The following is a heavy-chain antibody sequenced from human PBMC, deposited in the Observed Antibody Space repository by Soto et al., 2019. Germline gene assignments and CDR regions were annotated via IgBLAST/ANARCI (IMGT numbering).Heavy chain of an antibody. J-gene: IGHJ5*02. V-gene: IGHV3-23*01. CDR3: AKSLPVPVLYYFAP. D-gene: IGHD2-2*02. CDR2: IARAGGLI. Sequence: QPWGSLRLSGAASGFTFSNYSMVWVRHAPGKGLDWVSAIARAGGLIRYADSGNCRFTISRDNSTNTLSLQMSSLRAEDTAIYFCAKSLPVPVLYYFAPWGPGTQVTVSS. CDR1: GFTFSNYS.